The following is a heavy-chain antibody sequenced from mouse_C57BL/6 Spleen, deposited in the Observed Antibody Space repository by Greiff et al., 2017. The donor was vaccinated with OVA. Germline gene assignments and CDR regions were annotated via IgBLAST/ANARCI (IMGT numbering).Heavy chain of an antibody. D-gene: IGHD3-1*01. Sequence: VQLQQSGAELVRPGASVKLSCTASGFNIKDYYMHWVKQRPEQGLEWIGRIDPADGDTEYAPKFQGKATMTADTYSNTAYLQLTSLSSEDTAVYDCTTSPLHKAMDYWGQGTSVTVSS. CDR2: IDPADGDT. J-gene: IGHJ4*01. CDR3: TTSPLHKAMDY. CDR1: GFNIKDYY. V-gene: IGHV14-1*01.